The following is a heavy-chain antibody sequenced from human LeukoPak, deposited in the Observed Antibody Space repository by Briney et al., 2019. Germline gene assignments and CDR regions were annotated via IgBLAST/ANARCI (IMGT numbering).Heavy chain of an antibody. V-gene: IGHV3-23*01. Sequence: HPGGSLRLSCAASGFTFSSYAMSWVRQAPGKGLEWVSAISGSGGSTYYADSVKGRFTISRDNSKNTLYLQMNSLRAEDTAAYYCAKGVGLWSYDSSGRLFDYWGQGTLVTVSS. CDR1: GFTFSSYA. CDR2: ISGSGGST. CDR3: AKGVGLWSYDSSGRLFDY. D-gene: IGHD3-22*01. J-gene: IGHJ4*02.